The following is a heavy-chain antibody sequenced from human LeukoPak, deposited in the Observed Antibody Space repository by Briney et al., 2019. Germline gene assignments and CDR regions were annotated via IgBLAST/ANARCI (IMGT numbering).Heavy chain of an antibody. D-gene: IGHD1-26*01. CDR2: IYSGGTT. J-gene: IGHJ4*02. CDR1: GFTVSSNY. CDR3: ARSAVGAFRFYLDY. V-gene: IGHV3-53*01. Sequence: GGSLRLSCEASGFTVSSNYLSWVRQAPGKGLEWVSVIYSGGTTYYADSVKGRFIISRDNSRNTLYLHMNSLRADDTAVYYCARSAVGAFRFYLDYWGQGTLVTVSS.